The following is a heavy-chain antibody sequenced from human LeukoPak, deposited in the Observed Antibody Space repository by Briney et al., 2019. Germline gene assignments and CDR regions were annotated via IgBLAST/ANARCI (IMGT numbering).Heavy chain of an antibody. CDR3: SRVGPTGVSFDY. CDR2: ISVYNGNT. CDR1: GYTFTNYG. J-gene: IGHJ4*02. D-gene: IGHD1-26*01. V-gene: IGHV1-18*01. Sequence: ASVKVSCKASGYTFTNYGIGWVRQAPGQGLEWMGWISVYNGNTNFAQNLQGRLTMTRDTSTSTAYMELRSLRSDDTAVYYCSRVGPTGVSFDYWGQGSPVTVSS.